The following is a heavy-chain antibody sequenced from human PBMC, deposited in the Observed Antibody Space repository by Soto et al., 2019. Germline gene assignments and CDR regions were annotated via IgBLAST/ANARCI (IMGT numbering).Heavy chain of an antibody. CDR1: GFTFSSYD. J-gene: IGHJ3*02. D-gene: IGHD2-15*01. Sequence: EVQLVESGGGLVQPGGSLRLSCAASGFTFSSYDMHWVRQATGKGLECVSAIGTAGDTYYPGSVKGRFTISRENAKNSLYLQMNSLRAGDTAVYYCARAWRGGYCSGGSCPKDAFDIWGQGTMVTVSS. CDR2: IGTAGDT. V-gene: IGHV3-13*01. CDR3: ARAWRGGYCSGGSCPKDAFDI.